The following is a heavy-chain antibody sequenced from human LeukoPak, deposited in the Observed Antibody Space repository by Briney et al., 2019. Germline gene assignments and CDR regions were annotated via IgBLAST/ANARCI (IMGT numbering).Heavy chain of an antibody. J-gene: IGHJ4*02. CDR1: GGSFSGYY. Sequence: SETLSLTCAVYGGSFSGYYWSWIRQPAGKGLEWIGRIYTSGSTNYNPSLKSRVTMSVDTSKNQFSLKLSSVTAADTAVYYCAREPIAVAGTMWGQGTLVTVSS. CDR2: IYTSGST. CDR3: AREPIAVAGTM. V-gene: IGHV4-4*07. D-gene: IGHD6-19*01.